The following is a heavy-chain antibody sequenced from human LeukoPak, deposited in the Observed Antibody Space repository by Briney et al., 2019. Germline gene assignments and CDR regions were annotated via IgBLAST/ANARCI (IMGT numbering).Heavy chain of an antibody. J-gene: IGHJ4*02. D-gene: IGHD3-22*01. CDR3: ARDMYYYDSSGSPYYFDY. V-gene: IGHV3-74*01. CDR2: INSDGSST. Sequence: PGGSLRLSCAASGFTFSSYWMHWVRQAPGKGLVWVSRINSDGSSTSYADSVKGRFTISRDNAKNSLYLQMNSLRAEDTAVYYCARDMYYYDSSGSPYYFDYWGQGTLVTVSS. CDR1: GFTFSSYW.